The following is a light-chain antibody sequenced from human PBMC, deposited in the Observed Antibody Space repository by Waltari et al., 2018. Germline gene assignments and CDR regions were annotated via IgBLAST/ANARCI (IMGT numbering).Light chain of an antibody. CDR2: DAS. CDR3: KQFHSLLT. J-gene: IGKJ4*01. V-gene: IGKV1-33*01. Sequence: DIQLTQSPSSLSAHVGESVNITCQASQDINNYLNWYQQKPGTATKLLIYDASNWETGVPSRLSGSGSGTTFTFTISSLQPEDIATYYCKQFHSLLTFGGGTKVEIK. CDR1: QDINNY.